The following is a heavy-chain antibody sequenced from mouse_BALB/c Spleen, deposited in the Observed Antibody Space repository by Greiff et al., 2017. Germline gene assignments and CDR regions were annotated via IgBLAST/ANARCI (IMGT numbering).Heavy chain of an antibody. CDR3: AREEDYYGSKGAWFAY. V-gene: IGHV2-9*02. CDR2: IWAGGST. J-gene: IGHJ3*01. CDR1: GFSLTSYG. D-gene: IGHD1-1*01. Sequence: VQLQQSGPGLVAPSQSLSITCTVSGFSLTSYGVHWVRQPPGKGLEWLGVIWAGGSTNYNSALMSRLSISKDNSKSQVFLKMNSLQTDDTAMYYCAREEDYYGSKGAWFAYWGQGTLVTVSA.